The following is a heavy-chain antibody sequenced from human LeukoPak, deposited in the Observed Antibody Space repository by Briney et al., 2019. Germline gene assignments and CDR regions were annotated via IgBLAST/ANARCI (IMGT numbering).Heavy chain of an antibody. CDR1: VGSVSSGSYY. CDR2: IYYSGST. D-gene: IGHD1-20*01. Sequence: SETLSLTCTVSVGSVSSGSYYGSWIRQPPGKGLEWIGYIYYSGSTNYNPSLKSRVTISVDTSKNQFSLKLSSVTAADTAVYYCARERSSDNWYNWFDPWGQGTLVTVSS. J-gene: IGHJ5*02. V-gene: IGHV4-61*01. CDR3: ARERSSDNWYNWFDP.